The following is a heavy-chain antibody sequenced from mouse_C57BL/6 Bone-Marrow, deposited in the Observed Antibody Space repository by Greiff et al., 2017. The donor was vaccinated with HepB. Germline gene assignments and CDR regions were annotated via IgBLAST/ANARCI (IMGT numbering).Heavy chain of an antibody. CDR2: ISSGGSYT. CDR3: ARDYDYETWFAY. CDR1: GFTFSSYG. V-gene: IGHV5-6*01. D-gene: IGHD2-4*01. Sequence: EVKLVESGGDLVKPGGSLKLSCAAPGFTFSSYGMSWVRRTPDKRLEWVATISSGGSYTYYPDSVKGRFTISRDNAKNTLYLQMSSLKSEDTAMYYCARDYDYETWFAYWGQGTLVTVSA. J-gene: IGHJ3*01.